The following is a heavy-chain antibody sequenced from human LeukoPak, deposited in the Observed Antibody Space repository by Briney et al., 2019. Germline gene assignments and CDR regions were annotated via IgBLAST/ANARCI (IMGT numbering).Heavy chain of an antibody. Sequence: ASVKVSCKVSGYTLTELSMHWVRQAPGEGLEWMGGFDPEDGEAIYAQKFQGRVTMTEDTSTDTSYMELSSLRSEDTAVYYCATGFPPPSSDLLTGYSAYDYWGQGTLVTVSS. CDR2: FDPEDGEA. CDR3: ATGFPPPSSDLLTGYSAYDY. CDR1: GYTLTELS. V-gene: IGHV1-24*01. D-gene: IGHD3-9*01. J-gene: IGHJ4*02.